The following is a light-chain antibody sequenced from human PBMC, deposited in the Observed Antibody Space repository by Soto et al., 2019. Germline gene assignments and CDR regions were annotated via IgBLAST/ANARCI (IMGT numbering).Light chain of an antibody. V-gene: IGKV1-5*03. CDR1: QSISFY. Sequence: DIQMTQSPSTMSASVGDRVTITCRASQSISFYLAWYQQKPGTAPKLLIYKASSLATGVPSRFSGSGSGTEFTLTISSLQSEDFAVYYCQQYNNWPPLTFGQGTKVDIK. CDR3: QQYNNWPPLT. J-gene: IGKJ1*01. CDR2: KAS.